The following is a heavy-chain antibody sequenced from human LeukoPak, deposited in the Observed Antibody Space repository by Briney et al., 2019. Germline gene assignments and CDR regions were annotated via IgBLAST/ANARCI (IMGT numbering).Heavy chain of an antibody. CDR3: ARHATTGFIVNRFDP. Sequence: GESLKTSCASSGYRFTNYWIGWVRQMPGKGLEFMGIINPGDSDTRYSPSFQGQVTISADKSFSTAYLQLNSLKASDTAMYYCARHATTGFIVNRFDPWGQGTLVTVFS. D-gene: IGHD1-26*01. J-gene: IGHJ5*02. CDR2: INPGDSDT. V-gene: IGHV5-51*01. CDR1: GYRFTNYW.